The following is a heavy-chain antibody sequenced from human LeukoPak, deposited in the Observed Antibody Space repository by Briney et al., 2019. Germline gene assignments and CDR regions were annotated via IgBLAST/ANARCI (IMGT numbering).Heavy chain of an antibody. CDR3: ARDLGAAAGIDY. J-gene: IGHJ4*02. D-gene: IGHD6-13*01. V-gene: IGHV4-59*01. CDR2: IYYSGST. CDR1: GGSISSYY. Sequence: SETLSLTCTVSGGSISSYYWSWIRQPPGKGLEWIGYIYYSGSTNYNPSLKSRVTISVDTSKNQFSLKLSSVTAADTAVYYCARDLGAAAGIDYWGQGTLVTISS.